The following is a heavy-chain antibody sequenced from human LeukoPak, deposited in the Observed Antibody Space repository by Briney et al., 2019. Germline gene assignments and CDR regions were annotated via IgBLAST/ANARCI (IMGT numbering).Heavy chain of an antibody. V-gene: IGHV4-34*01. CDR1: GGSFSGYY. CDR3: ARMRLRGLSSPYGMDV. CDR2: INHSGST. D-gene: IGHD3-10*01. J-gene: IGHJ6*02. Sequence: SETLSLTCAVYGGSFSGYYWSWIRQPPGKGLEWIGEINHSGSTNYNPSLKSRVTISVDTSKNQFSLKLSSVTAADTAVYYCARMRLRGLSSPYGMDVWGQGTTVTVSS.